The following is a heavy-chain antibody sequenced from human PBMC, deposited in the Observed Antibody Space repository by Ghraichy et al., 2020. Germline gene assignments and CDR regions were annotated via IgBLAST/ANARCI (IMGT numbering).Heavy chain of an antibody. D-gene: IGHD5-18*01. J-gene: IGHJ4*02. Sequence: SETLSLTCTASGGSISSSSYYWGWIRQPPGKGLEWIGSIYYSGSTYYNPSLKSRVTISVDTSKNQFSLKLSSVTAADTAVYYCASLYSYGFFDYWGQGTLVTVSS. V-gene: IGHV4-39*01. CDR1: GGSISSSSYY. CDR2: IYYSGST. CDR3: ASLYSYGFFDY.